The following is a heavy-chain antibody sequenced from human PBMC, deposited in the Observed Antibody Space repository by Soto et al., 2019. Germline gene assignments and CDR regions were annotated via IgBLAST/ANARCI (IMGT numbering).Heavy chain of an antibody. CDR2: ISYDGSNK. CDR1: GFTFSSYA. D-gene: IGHD2-2*01. Sequence: GGSLRLSCAASGFTFSSYAMHWVRQAPGKGLEWVAVISYDGSNKYYADSVKGRFTISRDNSKSTLYLQMNSLRAEDTAVYYCARATYCSSTSCYYYYYYGMDVWGQGTTVTVSS. V-gene: IGHV3-30-3*01. J-gene: IGHJ6*02. CDR3: ARATYCSSTSCYYYYYYGMDV.